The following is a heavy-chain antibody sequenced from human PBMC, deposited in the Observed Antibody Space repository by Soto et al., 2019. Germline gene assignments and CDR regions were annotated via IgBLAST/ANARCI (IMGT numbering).Heavy chain of an antibody. CDR3: ARESLTTLKEIGMDV. D-gene: IGHD4-17*01. CDR2: IYHSGST. V-gene: IGHV4-30-2*05. CDR1: GGSISSGGYS. Sequence: SETLSLTCAVSGGSISSGGYSWSWIRQPPGKGLEWIGYIYHSGSTYYNPSLKSRVTISVDTSKNQFSLKLSSVTAADTAVYYCARESLTTLKEIGMDVWGQGITVTVSS. J-gene: IGHJ6*02.